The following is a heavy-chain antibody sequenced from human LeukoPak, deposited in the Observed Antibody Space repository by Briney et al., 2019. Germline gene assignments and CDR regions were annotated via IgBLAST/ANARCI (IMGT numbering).Heavy chain of an antibody. V-gene: IGHV3-23*01. CDR2: ISGSGGST. CDR3: AKVLWGTGYFDY. J-gene: IGHJ4*02. Sequence: GGSLRLSCAASGFTFSSYAMSWVRQAPGKGLEWVSAISGSGGSTYYADSVKGRFTISRDNSRNTLYLQMNSLRAEDTAVYYCAKVLWGTGYFDYWGQGTLVTVSS. D-gene: IGHD1-1*01. CDR1: GFTFSSYA.